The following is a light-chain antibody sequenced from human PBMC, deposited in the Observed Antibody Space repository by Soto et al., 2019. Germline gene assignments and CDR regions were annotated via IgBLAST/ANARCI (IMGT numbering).Light chain of an antibody. J-gene: IGKJ3*01. Sequence: DIQMTQSPSSLSASVGDRVTITCRASQSISSYLNWYQQKPGKAPKLLIYAASSLQSGVPSRFSGSGSGTDFTLTISSLQPEDFATYYCQQYYNLPVLFGPGTKVDIK. CDR3: QQYYNLPVL. V-gene: IGKV1-39*01. CDR1: QSISSY. CDR2: AAS.